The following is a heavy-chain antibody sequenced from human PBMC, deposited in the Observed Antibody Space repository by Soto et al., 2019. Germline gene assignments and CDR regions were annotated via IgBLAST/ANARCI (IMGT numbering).Heavy chain of an antibody. V-gene: IGHV3-33*01. CDR3: ARDASYYSLWSGYYPSRNGLDV. CDR2: IWYDGSKK. Sequence: PGGSLRLSCAASGFTFSSFGMHWVRQAPGKGLEWVSLIWYDGSKKSYGDSVKGRFTISRDNSRNTVYLQMNSLRADDTAVYYCARDASYYSLWSGYYPSRNGLDVWGQGTTVTVSS. J-gene: IGHJ6*02. CDR1: GFTFSSFG. D-gene: IGHD3-3*01.